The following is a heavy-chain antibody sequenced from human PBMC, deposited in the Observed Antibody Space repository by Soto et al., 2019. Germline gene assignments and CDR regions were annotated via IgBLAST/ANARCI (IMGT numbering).Heavy chain of an antibody. CDR3: ARSSGVVWFGESPFDY. CDR2: ISAYNGNT. J-gene: IGHJ4*02. V-gene: IGHV1-18*01. D-gene: IGHD3-10*01. CDR1: GYTFTSYG. Sequence: QVQLVQSGAEVKKPGASVKVSCKASGYTFTSYGISWVRQAPGQGLEWMGWISAYNGNTNYAQKLQGRVTMTTDTSTSTAYKELRSLRSDDTAVYYCARSSGVVWFGESPFDYWGQGTLVTVSS.